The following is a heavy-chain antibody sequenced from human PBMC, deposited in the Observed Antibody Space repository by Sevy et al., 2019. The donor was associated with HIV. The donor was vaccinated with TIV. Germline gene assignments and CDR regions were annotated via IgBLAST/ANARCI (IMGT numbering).Heavy chain of an antibody. CDR2: INPSGGST. J-gene: IGHJ4*02. D-gene: IGHD2-15*01. V-gene: IGHV1-46*01. Sequence: ASAKVSCRASGYTFTSYHMHWVRQAPGQGLEWMGIINPSGGSTNYAQKFQGRVTMTRDKSTSTVYMELSSLKFVDTAVYFCARGYGSLDYWGPGTPVTVSS. CDR1: GYTFTSYH. CDR3: ARGYGSLDY.